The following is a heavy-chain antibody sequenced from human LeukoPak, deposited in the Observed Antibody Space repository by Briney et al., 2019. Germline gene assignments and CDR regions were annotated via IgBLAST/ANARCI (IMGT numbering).Heavy chain of an antibody. CDR3: ARDSGTTGEVKFDP. J-gene: IGHJ5*02. Sequence: SETLSLTCTVSGGPISSYYWSWIRQPAGKGLEWIGRIYSSGSTNYNPSLRSRVTMSADTSKNQFSLRLSSVTAADTAVYYCARDSGTTGEVKFDPWGQGTLVTVSS. V-gene: IGHV4-4*07. CDR2: IYSSGST. D-gene: IGHD4-17*01. CDR1: GGPISSYY.